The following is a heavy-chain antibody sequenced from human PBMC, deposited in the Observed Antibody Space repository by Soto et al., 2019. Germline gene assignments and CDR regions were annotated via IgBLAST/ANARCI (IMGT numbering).Heavy chain of an antibody. CDR1: GFPFSTFS. J-gene: IGHJ6*02. CDR3: ARDTRRGIYSAAGMDV. CDR2: VSGSGASI. Sequence: EVQLGESGGGLVKPGGSLRLSCVASGFPFSTFSLHWVRQAPGKGLEWVSSVSGSGASIHYGDSLKGRSTISRDNAKNTVSLRMHSLKVEDTAVYYCARDTRRGIYSAAGMDVWGQGTTVTVSS. D-gene: IGHD1-26*01. V-gene: IGHV3-21*01.